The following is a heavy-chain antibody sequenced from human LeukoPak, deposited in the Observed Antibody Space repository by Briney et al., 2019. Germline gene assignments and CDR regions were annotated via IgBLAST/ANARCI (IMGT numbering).Heavy chain of an antibody. D-gene: IGHD3-9*01. J-gene: IGHJ4*02. CDR2: IDPSDSYT. CDR1: GYSFTSYW. V-gene: IGHV5-10-1*01. Sequence: GESLRISCKGSGYSFTSYWISWVRQMPGKGPEWMGRIDPSDSYTNYSPSFQGHVTISADKSISTAYLQWSSLKASDTAMYYCASSILYYDILTGYYPLDYWGQGTLVTVSS. CDR3: ASSILYYDILTGYYPLDY.